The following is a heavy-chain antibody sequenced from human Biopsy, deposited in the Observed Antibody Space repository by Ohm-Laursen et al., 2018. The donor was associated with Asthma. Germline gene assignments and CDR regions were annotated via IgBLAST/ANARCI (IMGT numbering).Heavy chain of an antibody. Sequence: SLRLSCAASGFTFRNFGMHWVRQAPGKGLEWVALISSDVREWYADSVEGRFTISRDNSKNTLDLQMNSLRGDDTAVYYCARGKTWGRSYYFDYWGQGTLVTVSS. V-gene: IGHV3-30*03. CDR2: ISSDVRE. CDR1: GFTFRNFG. J-gene: IGHJ4*02. D-gene: IGHD6-6*01. CDR3: ARGKTWGRSYYFDY.